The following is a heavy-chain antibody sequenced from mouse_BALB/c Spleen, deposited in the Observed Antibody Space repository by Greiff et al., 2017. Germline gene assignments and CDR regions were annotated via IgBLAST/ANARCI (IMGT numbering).Heavy chain of an antibody. CDR3: ARPYPFDY. V-gene: IGHV5-12-1*01. CDR1: GFAFSSYD. Sequence: EVQRVESGGRLVKPGGSLKLSCAASGFAFSSYDMSWVRQTPEKRLEWVAYISSGGGSTYYPDTVKGRFTISRDNAKNTLYLQMSSLKSEDTAMYYCARPYPFDYWGQGTTLTVSS. J-gene: IGHJ2*01. CDR2: ISSGGGST. D-gene: IGHD5-1-1*01.